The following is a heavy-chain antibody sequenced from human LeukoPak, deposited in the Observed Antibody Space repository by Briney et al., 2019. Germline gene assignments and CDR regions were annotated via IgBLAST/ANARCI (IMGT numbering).Heavy chain of an antibody. J-gene: IGHJ4*02. CDR1: GGSISSSNW. V-gene: IGHV4-4*02. CDR2: MYHGGRT. Sequence: SGTLSLTCDVSGGSISSSNWWIWVRQSPGKGLEWIGEMYHGGRTSYHPSLKSRVTISVDKSKNQFSLKLTSATAADTAVYYCARQLDYEGFDYWGLGTLVTVSS. D-gene: IGHD4-17*01. CDR3: ARQLDYEGFDY.